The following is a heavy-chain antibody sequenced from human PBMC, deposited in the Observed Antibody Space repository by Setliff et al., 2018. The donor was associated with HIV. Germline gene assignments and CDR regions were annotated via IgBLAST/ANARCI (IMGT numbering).Heavy chain of an antibody. CDR3: ARRGDYGGMGY. D-gene: IGHD4-17*01. CDR1: GGSISSGTYY. CDR2: IYTSGST. Sequence: SETLSLTCTVPGGSISSGTYYWSWIRQPAGKGLEWIGHIYTSGSTNYNPSLKSRVTISVDTSKNQFSLKLSSVTAADTAVYYCARRGDYGGMGYWGLGTLVTVSS. V-gene: IGHV4-61*09. J-gene: IGHJ4*02.